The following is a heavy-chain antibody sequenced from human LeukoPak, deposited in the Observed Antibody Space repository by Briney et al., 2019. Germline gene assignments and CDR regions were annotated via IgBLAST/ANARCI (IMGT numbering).Heavy chain of an antibody. CDR1: GDSTSSDRYY. J-gene: IGHJ4*02. CDR3: ARGRPYSGGYQLDY. V-gene: IGHV4-39*01. CDR2: IYYSGST. D-gene: IGHD1-26*01. Sequence: SETLSLTCTISGDSTSSDRYYGGWVRQPPGKGLEWIGNIYYSGSTYYNPSLKSRVTMSVYTSKNQFFLKLNSVTAADTAVYYRARGRPYSGGYQLDYWGQGTLLTVSP.